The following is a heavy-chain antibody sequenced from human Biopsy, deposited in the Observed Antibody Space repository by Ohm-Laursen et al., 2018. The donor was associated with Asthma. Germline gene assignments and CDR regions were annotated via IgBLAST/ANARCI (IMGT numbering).Heavy chain of an antibody. CDR1: GGSFSNFA. CDR3: ARSYDTDSYPVLVLDY. D-gene: IGHD3-22*01. Sequence: SSVKVSCKASGGSFSNFAFSWVRQAPGHGLEWMGTILTKFDITSYAEKFQGRVTITADKSTSTAYMELSRLRSEGTAVYYCARSYDTDSYPVLVLDYWGQGTLVTVSS. CDR2: ILTKFDIT. J-gene: IGHJ4*02. V-gene: IGHV1-69*04.